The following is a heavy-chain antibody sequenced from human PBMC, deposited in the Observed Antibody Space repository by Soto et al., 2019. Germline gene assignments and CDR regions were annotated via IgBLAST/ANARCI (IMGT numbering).Heavy chain of an antibody. J-gene: IGHJ4*02. Sequence: SETLSLTCAVYGGSFSGYYWIWIRQPPGKGLEWIGEINHSGSTNYNPSLKSRVTISVDTSKNQFSLKLSSVTAADTAVYYCARGGYYDYIWGSYRPCYFDYWGQGTLVTVSS. CDR3: ARGGYYDYIWGSYRPCYFDY. CDR1: GGSFSGYY. CDR2: INHSGST. D-gene: IGHD3-16*02. V-gene: IGHV4-34*01.